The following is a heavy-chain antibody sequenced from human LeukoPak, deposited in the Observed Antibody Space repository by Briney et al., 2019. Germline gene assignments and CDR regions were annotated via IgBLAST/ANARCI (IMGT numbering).Heavy chain of an antibody. V-gene: IGHV4-34*01. CDR1: GGSFSGYY. CDR2: INHSGST. CDR3: ARVKLWSPFDY. J-gene: IGHJ4*02. Sequence: PSETLSLTCAVYGGSFSGYYWSWIRQPPGKGLEWIGEINHSGSTNYNPSLKSRVTISVDTSKNQLSLKLSSVTAADTAVYYCARVKLWSPFDYWGQGTLVTVSS. D-gene: IGHD5-18*01.